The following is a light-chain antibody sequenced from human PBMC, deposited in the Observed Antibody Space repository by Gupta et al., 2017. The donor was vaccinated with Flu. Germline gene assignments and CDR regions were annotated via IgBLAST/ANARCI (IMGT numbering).Light chain of an antibody. V-gene: IGKV4-1*01. CDR1: QSVLYSSNYKVY. CDR2: WAS. CDR3: QQYYSTPYT. J-gene: IGKJ2*01. Sequence: NCKSSQSVLYSSNYKVYLAFYQQKPGHPPKLLIYWASTRESGVPDRFSGSGSGRDFTLTIGSLQSEDVAVYSCQQYYSTPYTFGQGTKLEIK.